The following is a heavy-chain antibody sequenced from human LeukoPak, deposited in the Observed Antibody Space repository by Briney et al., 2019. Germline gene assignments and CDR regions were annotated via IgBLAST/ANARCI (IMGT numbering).Heavy chain of an antibody. CDR3: ARVSSSMGGAADH. J-gene: IGHJ4*02. D-gene: IGHD2-15*01. CDR1: AFTFSSYW. Sequence: GGSLRLSCAASAFTFSSYWMSWVRQAPGKGLEWVANIKQGGSEKYYVDSVKGRFTISRDNAKNLVYLEMNSLRAEDTAVYYCARVSSSMGGAADHWGQGTLVTVSS. CDR2: IKQGGSEK. V-gene: IGHV3-7*01.